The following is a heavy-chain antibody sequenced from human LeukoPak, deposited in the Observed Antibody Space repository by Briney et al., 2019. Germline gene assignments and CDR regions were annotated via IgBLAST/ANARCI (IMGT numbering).Heavy chain of an antibody. V-gene: IGHV1-69*06. D-gene: IGHD6-19*01. J-gene: IGHJ4*02. CDR1: GYTFTSYY. CDR2: IIPIFGTA. CDR3: ARVQYSSGWGNIDY. Sequence: GASVKVSCKASGYTFTSYYMHWVRQAPGQGLEWMGGIIPIFGTANYAQKFQGRVTITADKSTSTAYMELSGLRSEDTAVYYCARVQYSSGWGNIDYWGQGTPVTVSS.